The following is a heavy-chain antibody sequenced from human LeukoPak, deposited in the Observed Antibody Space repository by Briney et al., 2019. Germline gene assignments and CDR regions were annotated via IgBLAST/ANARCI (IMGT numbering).Heavy chain of an antibody. Sequence: SETLSLTCAVSGGSISSSNWWSWVRQPPGKGLEWIGEIYHSGSTNYNPSLKSRVTISVDKSKNQFSLKLSSVTAADTAVYYCASWGSDDYGDPLCYWGQGTLVTVSS. CDR2: IYHSGST. CDR1: GGSISSSNW. V-gene: IGHV4-4*02. D-gene: IGHD4-17*01. J-gene: IGHJ4*02. CDR3: ASWGSDDYGDPLCY.